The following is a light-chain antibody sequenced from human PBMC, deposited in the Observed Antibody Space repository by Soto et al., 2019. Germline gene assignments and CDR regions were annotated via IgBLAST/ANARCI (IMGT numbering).Light chain of an antibody. V-gene: IGLV1-44*01. CDR2: SDN. CDR3: AAWDDSRNGDVV. J-gene: IGLJ2*01. Sequence: QSVLTQPPSASGTPGQRVTISCSGSSSNIGSNTVNWYQQLPGTAPKLLIYSDNQQPSGGPDRFSGSKSATSASLAISGLQSEDEADYYCAAWDDSRNGDVVFGGGTTLTVL. CDR1: SSNIGSNT.